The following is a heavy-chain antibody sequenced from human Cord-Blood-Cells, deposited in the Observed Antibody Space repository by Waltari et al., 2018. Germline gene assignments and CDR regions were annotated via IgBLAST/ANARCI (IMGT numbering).Heavy chain of an antibody. D-gene: IGHD2-2*01. CDR3: ARDPGGYCSSTSCYNWFDP. Sequence: CKASGYTFTGYYMHWVRQAPGQGLEWMGWINPNSGGTNYAQKFQGRVTMTRDTSISTAYMELSRLRSDDTAVYYCARDPGGYCSSTSCYNWFDPWGQGTLVTVCS. CDR2: INPNSGGT. CDR1: GYTFTGYY. V-gene: IGHV1-2*02. J-gene: IGHJ5*02.